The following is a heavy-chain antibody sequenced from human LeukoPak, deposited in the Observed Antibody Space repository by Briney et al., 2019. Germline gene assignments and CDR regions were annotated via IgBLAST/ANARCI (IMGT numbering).Heavy chain of an antibody. CDR1: GCTFPSYY. Sequence: ASVKVSCKASGCTFPSYYLHWVRQPPGQGLEWMGIINLSGGSTSYAQKFQGRVTMTRDTSTSTVYMELSSLRSEDTAVYYCARGRVRRSAHDAFDIWGQGTMVTVSS. V-gene: IGHV1-46*01. CDR2: INLSGGST. CDR3: ARGRVRRSAHDAFDI. D-gene: IGHD3-10*01. J-gene: IGHJ3*02.